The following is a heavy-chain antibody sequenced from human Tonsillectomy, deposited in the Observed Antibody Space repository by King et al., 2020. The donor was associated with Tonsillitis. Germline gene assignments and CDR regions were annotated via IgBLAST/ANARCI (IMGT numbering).Heavy chain of an antibody. V-gene: IGHV3-23*04. Sequence: VQLVESGGGLVQPGGSLRLSCAASGFTFSSYAMSWVRQAPGKGLEWVSAVSGSGGSTYDADSVKGRFTIARDNSKNTLPLQMNSPRAEDTAVYYCAKDVAVAGGVLYFDYWGQGTLVTVSS. CDR1: GFTFSSYA. CDR3: AKDVAVAGGVLYFDY. CDR2: VSGSGGST. J-gene: IGHJ4*02. D-gene: IGHD6-19*01.